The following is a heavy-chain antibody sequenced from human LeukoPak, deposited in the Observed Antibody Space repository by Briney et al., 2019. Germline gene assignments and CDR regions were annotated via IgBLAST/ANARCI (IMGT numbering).Heavy chain of an antibody. CDR3: AREGDFNGSGRGDS. CDR1: GYTFTGFY. J-gene: IGHJ4*02. Sequence: ASVRVSCKTSGYTFTGFYIHWVRQAPGQGLEWMGWINPNTGGTNSAQKLQGRVTMTTDTSISTAYMDLRRLTSDDTAVYFCAREGDFNGSGRGDSWGQGTLVRVSS. D-gene: IGHD3-10*01. V-gene: IGHV1-2*02. CDR2: INPNTGGT.